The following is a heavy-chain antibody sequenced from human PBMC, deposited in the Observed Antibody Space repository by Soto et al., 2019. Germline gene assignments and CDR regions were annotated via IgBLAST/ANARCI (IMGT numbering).Heavy chain of an antibody. D-gene: IGHD3-22*01. Sequence: QVQLVESGGGVVQPGRSLRLSCAASGFTFSSYAMHWVRQAPGKGLEWVADISYDGSAKNYADSVKGRFTISRDNSKNTLYLQMNSLRAEDTAVYYCARDRRGSSGDYYFDYWGQGTLVTVSS. CDR3: ARDRRGSSGDYYFDY. J-gene: IGHJ4*02. V-gene: IGHV3-30-3*01. CDR1: GFTFSSYA. CDR2: ISYDGSAK.